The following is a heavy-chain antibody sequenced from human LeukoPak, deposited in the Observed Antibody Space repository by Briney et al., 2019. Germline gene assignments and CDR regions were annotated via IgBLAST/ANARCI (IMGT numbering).Heavy chain of an antibody. Sequence: GGSLRLSCAASGFTVSSNYMSWVRQAPGKGLEYLSVIYSGGTTYYADSVRGRFTISRDNSKNTLYLQMNSLRAEDTAVYYCAREPSYSSSLDYWGQGTLVTVSS. D-gene: IGHD6-6*01. V-gene: IGHV3-53*01. CDR2: IYSGGTT. CDR3: AREPSYSSSLDY. J-gene: IGHJ4*02. CDR1: GFTVSSNY.